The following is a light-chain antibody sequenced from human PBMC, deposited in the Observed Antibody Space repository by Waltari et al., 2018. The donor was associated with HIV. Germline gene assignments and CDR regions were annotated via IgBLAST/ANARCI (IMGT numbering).Light chain of an antibody. Sequence: QSVLTQSPSVSEAPGQRVTISCSGSNSNIGSHAVTWYRHSPGKPPKLLVYHDDLILSGGSDRLSASKSGTSASLAINDLQSEDESLYYCATWDDGLNALLFGGGTKVTVL. CDR1: NSNIGSHA. CDR3: ATWDDGLNALL. V-gene: IGLV1-36*01. J-gene: IGLJ2*01. CDR2: HDD.